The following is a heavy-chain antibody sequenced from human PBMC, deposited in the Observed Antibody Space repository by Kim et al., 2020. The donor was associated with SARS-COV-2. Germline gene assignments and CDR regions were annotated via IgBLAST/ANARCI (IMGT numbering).Heavy chain of an antibody. CDR1: GFTFDDYA. J-gene: IGHJ4*02. D-gene: IGHD2-15*01. CDR2: ISWNSGSI. CDR3: AKGGVLVGGAPFDY. V-gene: IGHV3-9*01. Sequence: GGSLRLSCAASGFTFDDYAMHWVRQAPGKGLEWVSGISWNSGSIGYADSVKGRFTISRDNAKNSLYLQMNSLRAEDTALYYCAKGGVLVGGAPFDYWGQGTLVTVSS.